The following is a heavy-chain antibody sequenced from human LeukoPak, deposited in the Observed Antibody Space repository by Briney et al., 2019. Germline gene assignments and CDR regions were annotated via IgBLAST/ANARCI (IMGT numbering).Heavy chain of an antibody. Sequence: SETLSLTCTVSGDSISSYCWSWIRQPPGKGLEWIGHIYYSGSTSYNPSLKSRVSISVDTSKNQFSLKLSSVTAADTAVYYCARDYNPTNFWGQETLVTVSS. J-gene: IGHJ4*02. CDR2: IYYSGST. CDR3: ARDYNPTNF. D-gene: IGHD1-1*01. V-gene: IGHV4-59*01. CDR1: GDSISSYC.